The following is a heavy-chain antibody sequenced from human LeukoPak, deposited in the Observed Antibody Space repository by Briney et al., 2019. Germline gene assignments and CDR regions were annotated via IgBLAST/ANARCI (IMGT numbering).Heavy chain of an antibody. CDR1: GGSISSSSYY. V-gene: IGHV4-39*01. Sequence: PSETLSLTCTVSGGSISSSSYYWGWIRQPPGKGLEWIGSVYYTGASYYNPSLKSRVTISIDTSKKHFSLKLTSVTAADTAVYYCARRYRGPQYWYFDLWGRGTLVTVSS. J-gene: IGHJ2*01. CDR3: ARRYRGPQYWYFDL. D-gene: IGHD5-12*01. CDR2: VYYTGAS.